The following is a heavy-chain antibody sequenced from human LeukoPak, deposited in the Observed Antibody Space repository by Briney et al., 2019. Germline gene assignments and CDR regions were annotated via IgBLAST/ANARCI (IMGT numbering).Heavy chain of an antibody. J-gene: IGHJ4*02. CDR3: ARNAYYSADY. CDR2: IHHSGST. CDR1: GGPISSGYW. D-gene: IGHD2/OR15-2a*01. Sequence: KPSETLSLTCDVSGGPISSGYWWSWVRQLPGKGLEWIGEIHHSGSTNYNPSLKSRVTISVDKSRNQFSVMLTPVSAADTAVYYCARNAYYSADYWGQGTLVTVSS. V-gene: IGHV4-4*02.